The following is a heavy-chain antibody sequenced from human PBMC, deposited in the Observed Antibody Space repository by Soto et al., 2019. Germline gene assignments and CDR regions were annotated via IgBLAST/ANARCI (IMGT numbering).Heavy chain of an antibody. Sequence: SGGSLGLSCATCDFTIRLYWMTGVRQTPGQGLEFVANIKEDGSVTNYVDSVKGRFTISRDNAKNSLYLQMNSLRAEDTAVYYCGTDQWGGAFDLWGRGTTVTVSS. J-gene: IGHJ3*01. CDR2: IKEDGSVT. CDR1: DFTIRLYW. CDR3: GTDQWGGAFDL. V-gene: IGHV3-7*01. D-gene: IGHD3-10*01.